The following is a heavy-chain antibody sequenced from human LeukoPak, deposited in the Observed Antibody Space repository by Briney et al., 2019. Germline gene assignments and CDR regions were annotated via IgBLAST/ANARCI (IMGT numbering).Heavy chain of an antibody. Sequence: GGSLRLSCAASGFTFSSYSMNWVRQAPGKGLEWVSSISSSSSYIYYADSVKGRFTISRDNAKNSLYLQMNSLRAEDTAVYHCAREGYGSGSRYYYYYGMDVWGQGTTVTVSS. J-gene: IGHJ6*02. D-gene: IGHD3-10*01. CDR1: GFTFSSYS. CDR2: ISSSSSYI. V-gene: IGHV3-21*01. CDR3: AREGYGSGSRYYYYYGMDV.